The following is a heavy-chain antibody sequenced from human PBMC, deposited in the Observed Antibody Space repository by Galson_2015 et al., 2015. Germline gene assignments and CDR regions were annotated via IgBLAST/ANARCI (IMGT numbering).Heavy chain of an antibody. V-gene: IGHV1-8*01. CDR3: ARVASFNYYDSSGYSSYAFDI. J-gene: IGHJ3*02. D-gene: IGHD3-22*01. Sequence: SVKVSCKASGYTFTSYDINWVRQATGQGLEWMGWMNPNSGNTGYAQKFQGRVTMTRNTSISTAYMELSSLRSEDTAVYYCARVASFNYYDSSGYSSYAFDIWGQGTMVTVSS. CDR2: MNPNSGNT. CDR1: GYTFTSYD.